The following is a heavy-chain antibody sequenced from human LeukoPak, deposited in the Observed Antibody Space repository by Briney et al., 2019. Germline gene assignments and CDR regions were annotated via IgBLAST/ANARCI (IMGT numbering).Heavy chain of an antibody. Sequence: PGGSLRLSCAVSGFSFTNYWMYWVRQAPGKGLEWVANINEDGSETNYVDSVKGRFTTSRDNARNSLSLQMNGLRSEDTAVYYCATYKNLPHTHFFHFWGPGALVTVSA. J-gene: IGHJ4*02. D-gene: IGHD1-1*01. V-gene: IGHV3-7*02. CDR2: INEDGSET. CDR3: ATYKNLPHTHFFHF. CDR1: GFSFTNYW.